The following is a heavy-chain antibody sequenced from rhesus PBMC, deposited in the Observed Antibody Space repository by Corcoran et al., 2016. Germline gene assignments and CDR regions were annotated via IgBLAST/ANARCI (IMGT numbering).Heavy chain of an antibody. CDR2: VSGSSGSP. J-gene: IGHJ3*01. D-gene: IGHD6-31*01. Sequence: QVQLQESGPGLVKPSETLSLTCAVSGYSISSGYCWGWIRQPPGKGREDIGYVSGSSGSPSSKPPLKSRVTISKATSKTQFSLKLSSVTAADTADYYCVRDRSNGWYEAFAFWGQGLRVTVSS. CDR1: GYSISSGYC. V-gene: IGHV4-99*02. CDR3: VRDRSNGWYEAFAF.